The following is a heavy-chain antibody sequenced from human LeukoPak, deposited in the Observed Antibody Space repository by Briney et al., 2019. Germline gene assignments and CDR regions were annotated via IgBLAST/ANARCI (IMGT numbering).Heavy chain of an antibody. CDR3: ARGIPAAGTAYYYYYMDV. D-gene: IGHD6-13*01. Sequence: PSETLSLTCTVSGGSISSHYWSWIRQPPGKGLEGIGYIYYSVSTNYNPSLKSRVTISVDTSKNQFSLKLSSVTAADTAVYYCARGIPAAGTAYYYYYMDVWGKGTTVTVSS. CDR2: IYYSVST. V-gene: IGHV4-59*11. J-gene: IGHJ6*03. CDR1: GGSISSHY.